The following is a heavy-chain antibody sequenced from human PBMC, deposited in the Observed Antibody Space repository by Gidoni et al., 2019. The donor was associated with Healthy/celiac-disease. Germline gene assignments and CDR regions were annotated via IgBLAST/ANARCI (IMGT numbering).Heavy chain of an antibody. V-gene: IGHV1-69*12. Sequence: QVQLVQSGAEVTKPGSSVKVSCKASGGTFSSYAISWVRQAPGQGLEWMGGIIPIFGTANYAQKFQGRVTITADESTSTAYMELSSLRSEDTAVYYCARDTENYCTNGVCYSRWGQGTLVTVSS. CDR3: ARDTENYCTNGVCYSR. J-gene: IGHJ4*02. D-gene: IGHD2-8*01. CDR2: IIPIFGTA. CDR1: GGTFSSYA.